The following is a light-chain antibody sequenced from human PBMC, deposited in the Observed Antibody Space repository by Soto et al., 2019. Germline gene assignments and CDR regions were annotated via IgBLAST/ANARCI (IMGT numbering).Light chain of an antibody. J-gene: IGLJ3*02. CDR1: SGHSSYA. CDR3: QTWGTGIRV. Sequence: QLVLTQSPSASASLGASVKLTCTLSSGHSSYAIAWHQQQPEKGPRYLMKVNSDGSHNKGDGIPDRFSGSSSGAERYLTISRLQSEDDAAYYCQTWGTGIRVFGGGTKLTVL. V-gene: IGLV4-69*01. CDR2: VNSDGSH.